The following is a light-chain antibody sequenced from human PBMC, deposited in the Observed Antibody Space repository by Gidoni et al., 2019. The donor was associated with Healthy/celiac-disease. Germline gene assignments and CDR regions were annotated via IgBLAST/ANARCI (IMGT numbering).Light chain of an antibody. Sequence: QSALTQPASVSGSPGQSITISCTGTSSDVGGYNYVSWYQQHPGKAPNLMIYEVSNRPSGVPDRFSGSKSGNTASLTISGLQAEDEADYYCSSYTSSSTRVFGGGTKLTVL. CDR1: SSDVGGYNY. J-gene: IGLJ3*02. V-gene: IGLV2-14*01. CDR2: EVS. CDR3: SSYTSSSTRV.